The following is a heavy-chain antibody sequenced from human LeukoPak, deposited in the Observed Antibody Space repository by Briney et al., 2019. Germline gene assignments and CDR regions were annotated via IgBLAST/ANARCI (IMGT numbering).Heavy chain of an antibody. Sequence: ASVKVSCKASGYTFTGYYMHWVRQAPGQGLEWMGRINPNSGGTNYAQKFQGRVTMTRDTSISTAYMELSRLSSDDTAVYYCAREEQQLAYNDYWGQGTLVIVSS. J-gene: IGHJ4*02. D-gene: IGHD6-13*01. CDR2: INPNSGGT. CDR1: GYTFTGYY. CDR3: AREEQQLAYNDY. V-gene: IGHV1-2*06.